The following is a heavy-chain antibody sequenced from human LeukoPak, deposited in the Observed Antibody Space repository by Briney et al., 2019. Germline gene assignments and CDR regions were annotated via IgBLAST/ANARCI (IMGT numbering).Heavy chain of an antibody. CDR3: ARVTRREAAGDSWLPNY. J-gene: IGHJ4*02. CDR2: INPNSGGT. D-gene: IGHD6-13*01. Sequence: GASVKVSCKASGYTFTGYYMHWVRQAPGQGLEWMGWINPNSGGTNYAQKFQGRVTMTRDTSISTAYMELSRLRSDDTAVYYCARVTRREAAGDSWLPNYWGQGTLVTVSS. CDR1: GYTFTGYY. V-gene: IGHV1-2*02.